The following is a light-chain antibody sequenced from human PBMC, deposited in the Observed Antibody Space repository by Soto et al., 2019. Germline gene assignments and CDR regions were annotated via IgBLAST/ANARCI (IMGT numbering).Light chain of an antibody. CDR2: ATS. Sequence: IVMTQSPGSRAVSLCERATVDCKSSQGVLYSSNNRNYLAWYQQKPGKAPKLLIFATSSLQNGVPSRFSGSGSGTDFTLAISSLQPEDSATYYCQKTYSTPPTFGGGTKVDIK. V-gene: IGKV4-1*01. CDR1: QGVLYSSNNRNY. J-gene: IGKJ4*01. CDR3: QKTYSTPPT.